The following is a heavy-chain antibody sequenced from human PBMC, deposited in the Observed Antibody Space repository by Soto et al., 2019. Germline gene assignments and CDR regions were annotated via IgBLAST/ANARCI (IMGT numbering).Heavy chain of an antibody. J-gene: IGHJ6*02. CDR1: GFTFSSYA. V-gene: IGHV3-30*18. CDR3: AKDLLQTLWSGYYCGMNV. Sequence: QVQLVESGGGVVQPGRSLRLSCAASGFTFSSYAIHWVRQAPGKGLEWVAVISYDGSNRDYADSVKGRFTISRDNSKDTLYQQMNGLGAEDTAVYYCAKDLLQTLWSGYYCGMNVWGQGTTVTVSS. CDR2: ISYDGSNR. D-gene: IGHD3-3*01.